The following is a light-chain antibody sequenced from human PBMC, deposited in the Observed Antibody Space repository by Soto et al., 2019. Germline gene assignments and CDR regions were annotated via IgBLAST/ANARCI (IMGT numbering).Light chain of an antibody. CDR1: TLGGRY. V-gene: IGLV3-1*01. J-gene: IGLJ1*01. CDR3: QAWDSSTAS. Sequence: SYELTQPPSVSVSPGQTASISCSGDTLGGRYTCWYQQMPGQSPVLVIFQDNKRPSGIPERFSGSNSGSTATLTISGTQAMDEADYYCQAWDSSTASFGTGTKVTVL. CDR2: QDN.